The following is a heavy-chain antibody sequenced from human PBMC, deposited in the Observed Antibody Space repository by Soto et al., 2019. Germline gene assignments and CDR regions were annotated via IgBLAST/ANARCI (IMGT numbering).Heavy chain of an antibody. V-gene: IGHV2-5*01. CDR1: GFSLSTSGVG. D-gene: IGHD5-18*01. J-gene: IGHJ4*02. CDR2: IYWNDDK. Sequence: QITLKESGPTLVKPTQPLTLTCTFSGFSLSTSGVGVGWIRQPPGKALEWLALIYWNDDKRYSPSLKSRLTITKDTSKNQVVLTMTNMDPVDTATYYCAHSIYSYGSDYFDYWGQGTLVTVSS. CDR3: AHSIYSYGSDYFDY.